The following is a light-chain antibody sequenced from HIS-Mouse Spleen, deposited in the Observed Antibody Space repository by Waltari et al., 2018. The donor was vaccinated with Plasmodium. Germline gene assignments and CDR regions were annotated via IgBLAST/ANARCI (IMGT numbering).Light chain of an antibody. CDR1: QSVNIY. Sequence: EIVLTQSPATLSLSPAERATPSCRASQSVNIYLAWYQQKPGQAPRLFIYDASNRATGIPARFSGSGSGTDFTLTISSLEPEDFAVYYCQQRSNWPALTFGGGTKVEIK. CDR3: QQRSNWPALT. CDR2: DAS. V-gene: IGKV3-11*01. J-gene: IGKJ4*01.